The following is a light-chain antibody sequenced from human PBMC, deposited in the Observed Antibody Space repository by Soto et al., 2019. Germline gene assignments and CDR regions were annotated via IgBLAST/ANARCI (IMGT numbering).Light chain of an antibody. CDR3: CSYAGSSTLVL. CDR2: EGD. J-gene: IGLJ2*01. Sequence: QPVLTQPASVSGSPGQSITISCTGTSSDVVSYNLVSWYQQHPGKAPKLIIYEGDKRPSGLSNRFSGSKSGNTASLTISGLQAEDEADYYCCSYAGSSTLVLFGGGTKLTVL. CDR1: SSDVVSYNL. V-gene: IGLV2-23*01.